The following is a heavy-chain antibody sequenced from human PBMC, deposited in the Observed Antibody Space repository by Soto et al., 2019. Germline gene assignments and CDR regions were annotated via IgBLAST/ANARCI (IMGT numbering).Heavy chain of an antibody. J-gene: IGHJ4*02. Sequence: QVQLVQSGAEVKRPGSSVKVSCESSGDTFNSYVISWVRQAPGQGLEWMGGIIPIIGVTHYAQKFEGRVSSSGLGWAGTAYLELTDLGVEDTALCGGGRGSGGAKGADDWGQGTLVTVSS. D-gene: IGHD2-15*01. V-gene: IGHV1-69*01. CDR3: GRGSGGAKGADD. CDR2: IIPIIGVT. CDR1: GDTFNSYV.